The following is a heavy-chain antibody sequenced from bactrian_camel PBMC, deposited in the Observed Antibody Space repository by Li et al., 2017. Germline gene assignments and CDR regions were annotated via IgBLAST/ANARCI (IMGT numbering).Heavy chain of an antibody. J-gene: IGHJ4*01. CDR3: ASGASFDLSGCDYDS. V-gene: IGHV3S63*01. CDR1: RYTESVNV. CDR2: ISTGAGDT. D-gene: IGHD3*01. Sequence: VQLVESGGGSVQAGGSLRLSCVSSRYTESVNVMGWWRQAPGKERKGVACISTGAGDTMYADAVKGRFNISRDNAQNSVYLQMNSLKPDDTAMYYCASGASFDLSGCDYDSWGQGTQVTVS.